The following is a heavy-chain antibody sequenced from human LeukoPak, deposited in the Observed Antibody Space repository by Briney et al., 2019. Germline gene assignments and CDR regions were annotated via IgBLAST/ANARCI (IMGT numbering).Heavy chain of an antibody. CDR1: GGSISSSSYY. CDR2: IYYSGST. Sequence: SETLCLTCTVSGGSISSSSYYWDWIRQPPVKGLEWIGSIYYSGSTYYNPSLKSRVTISVDTSKNQFSLKLSSVTAADTAVYYCARETVVTPFDYWGQGTLVTVSS. CDR3: ARETVVTPFDY. D-gene: IGHD4-23*01. V-gene: IGHV4-39*07. J-gene: IGHJ4*02.